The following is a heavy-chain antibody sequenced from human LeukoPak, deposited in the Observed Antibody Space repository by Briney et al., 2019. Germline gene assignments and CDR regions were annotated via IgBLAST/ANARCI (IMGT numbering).Heavy chain of an antibody. D-gene: IGHD7-27*01. CDR1: GFTFSSHN. V-gene: IGHV3-48*01. J-gene: IGHJ4*02. CDR2: ISGSSTTI. Sequence: TGGSLRLSCAVSGFTFSSHNMNWVRQAPGKGLEWISSISGSSTTIYYADSVKGRFTISRDNAKMSPYLQMNSLRAEDTAVYYCARQNWGSGFDSWGQGTLVTVSS. CDR3: ARQNWGSGFDS.